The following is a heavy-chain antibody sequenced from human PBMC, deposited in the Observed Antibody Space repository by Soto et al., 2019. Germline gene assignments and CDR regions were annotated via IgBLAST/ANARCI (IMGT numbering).Heavy chain of an antibody. J-gene: IGHJ6*02. V-gene: IGHV4-38-2*01. CDR1: GYSISSGYY. CDR2: IYHSGST. CDR3: ARKSPLYYGMDV. Sequence: SETLSLTCAVSGYSISSGYYWGWIRQPPGKGLEWIGSIYHSGSTYYNPSLKSRVTISVDTSKNQFSLKLSSVTAADTAVYYCARKSPLYYGMDVWAKGPRSPSP.